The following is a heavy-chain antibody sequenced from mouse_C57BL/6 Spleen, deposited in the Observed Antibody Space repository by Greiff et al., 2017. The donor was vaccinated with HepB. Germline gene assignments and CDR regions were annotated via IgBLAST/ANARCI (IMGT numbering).Heavy chain of an antibody. CDR2: ISSGSSTI. J-gene: IGHJ1*03. Sequence: EVQRVESGGGLVKPGGSLKLSCAASGFTFSDYGMHWVRQAPEKGLEWVAYISSGSSTIYYADKVKGRFTISRYNAKNTLFLQMTSLRSEDTARYYCARGPYYYGSSSHWYFDVWGTGTTVTVSS. V-gene: IGHV5-17*01. CDR3: ARGPYYYGSSSHWYFDV. CDR1: GFTFSDYG. D-gene: IGHD1-1*01.